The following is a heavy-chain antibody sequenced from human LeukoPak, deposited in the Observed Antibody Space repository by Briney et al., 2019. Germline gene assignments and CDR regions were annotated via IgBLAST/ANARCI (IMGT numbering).Heavy chain of an antibody. CDR1: GFTFSDYY. Sequence: GGSLRLSCAASGFTFSDYYMSWIRQAPGKGLEWVSYISSSGSTIYYADSVKGRFTISRDNAKNSLYLQMNSLRAEDTAVYYYARALGYYYYYYMDVWGKGTTVTISS. J-gene: IGHJ6*03. CDR2: ISSSGSTI. V-gene: IGHV3-11*04. D-gene: IGHD3-3*01. CDR3: ARALGYYYYYYMDV.